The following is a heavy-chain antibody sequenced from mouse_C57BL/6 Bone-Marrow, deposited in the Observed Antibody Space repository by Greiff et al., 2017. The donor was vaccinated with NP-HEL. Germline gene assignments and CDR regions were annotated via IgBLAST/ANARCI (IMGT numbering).Heavy chain of an antibody. CDR3: TTDGYDTWFAY. D-gene: IGHD2-2*01. CDR2: IDPENGDT. Sequence: VHVKQSGAELVRPGASVKLSCTASGFNIKDDYMHWVKQRPEQGLEWIGWIDPENGDTEYASKFQGKATITADTSSNTAYLQLSSLTSEDTAVYYCTTDGYDTWFAYWGQGTLVTVSA. V-gene: IGHV14-4*01. J-gene: IGHJ3*01. CDR1: GFNIKDDY.